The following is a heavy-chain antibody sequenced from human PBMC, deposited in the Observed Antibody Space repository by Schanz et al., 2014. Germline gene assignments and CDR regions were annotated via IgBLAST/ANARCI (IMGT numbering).Heavy chain of an antibody. V-gene: IGHV3-23*01. Sequence: EVQLLESGGGLVQPGGSLRLSCAASGFTFSSYAMSWVRQAPGKGLEWVSAISGSGGSTYYADSVKGRFIISRDNSKNSLYLQMNSLRAEDTGVYYCARGREVVAKSFDVWGQGTMVTVSS. CDR3: ARGREVVAKSFDV. CDR1: GFTFSSYA. CDR2: ISGSGGST. J-gene: IGHJ3*01. D-gene: IGHD3-22*01.